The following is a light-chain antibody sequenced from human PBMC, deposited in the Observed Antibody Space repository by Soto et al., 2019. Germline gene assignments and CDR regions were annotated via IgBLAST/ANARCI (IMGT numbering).Light chain of an antibody. CDR3: QQPYSSPLP. J-gene: IGKJ4*01. CDR2: GAS. V-gene: IGKV1-39*01. CDR1: QSITTY. Sequence: DIQMTQSPSSLSASVGDRVTITCRASQSITTYLNWYQQKPGKAPKVLIYGASTLQSGVPSRFSCSGSGTDFSLTITDLQPEDFATYYCQQPYSSPLPFGGGATVEIK.